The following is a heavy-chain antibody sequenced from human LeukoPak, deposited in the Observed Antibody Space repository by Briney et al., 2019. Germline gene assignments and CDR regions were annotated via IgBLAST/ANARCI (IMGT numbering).Heavy chain of an antibody. Sequence: GGSPRLSCAASGFTFDDYAMHWVRQAPGKGLEWVSGISWNSGSIGYADSVKGRFTISRDNAKNSLYLQMNSLRAEDTALYYCAKDIRAARLNGYFDYWGQGTLVTVSS. CDR2: ISWNSGSI. V-gene: IGHV3-9*01. D-gene: IGHD6-6*01. CDR3: AKDIRAARLNGYFDY. J-gene: IGHJ4*02. CDR1: GFTFDDYA.